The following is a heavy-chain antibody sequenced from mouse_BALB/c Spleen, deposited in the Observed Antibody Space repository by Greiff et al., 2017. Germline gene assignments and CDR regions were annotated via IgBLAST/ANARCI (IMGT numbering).Heavy chain of an antibody. J-gene: IGHJ4*01. CDR1: GFSLTGYG. CDR3: ARGDYDGAMDY. Sequence: QVQLKESGPGLVAPSQSLSITCTVSGFSLTGYGVNWVRQPPGKGLEWLGMIWGDGSTDYNSALKSRLSISKDNSKSQVFLKMNSLQTDDTARYYCARGDYDGAMDYWGQGTSVTVSS. V-gene: IGHV2-6-7*01. CDR2: IWGDGST. D-gene: IGHD2-4*01.